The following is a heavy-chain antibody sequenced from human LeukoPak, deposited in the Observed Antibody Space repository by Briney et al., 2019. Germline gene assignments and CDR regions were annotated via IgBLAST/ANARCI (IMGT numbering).Heavy chain of an antibody. CDR1: GGSINTPNYY. CDR2: IFYSGGT. J-gene: IGHJ4*02. CDR3: AREGYSRGWYVGY. V-gene: IGHV4-39*07. Sequence: SETLSLTCTVSGGSINTPNYYWGWIRQTPGKGLEWIGNIFYSGGTYYSPSLTSRVTISVDTSKNQFSLKLSSVTAADTAVYYCAREGYSRGWYVGYWGQGTLVTVSS. D-gene: IGHD6-19*01.